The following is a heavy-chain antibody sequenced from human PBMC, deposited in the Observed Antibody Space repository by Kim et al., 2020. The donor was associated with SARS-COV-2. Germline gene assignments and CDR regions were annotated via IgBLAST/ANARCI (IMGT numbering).Heavy chain of an antibody. D-gene: IGHD3-3*01. V-gene: IGHV3-23*01. Sequence: GGSLRLSCAASGFTFSSYAMSWVRQAPGKGLEWVSAISGSGGSTYYADSVKGRFTISRDNSKNTLYLQMNSLRAEDTAVYYCAKGITIFGVVIRDYYYGMDVWGQGTTVTVSS. CDR1: GFTFSSYA. CDR2: ISGSGGST. CDR3: AKGITIFGVVIRDYYYGMDV. J-gene: IGHJ6*02.